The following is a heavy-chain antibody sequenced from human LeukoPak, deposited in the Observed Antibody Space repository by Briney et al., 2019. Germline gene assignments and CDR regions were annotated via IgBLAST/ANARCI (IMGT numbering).Heavy chain of an antibody. V-gene: IGHV4-59*11. CDR3: ARYVVIPSHFDY. CDR1: GASTRTHC. Sequence: SETLSLTCTVSGASTRTHCWSWIRQPPGKGLEWIGYAYHSGSTKYNPSLKSRVTISVDTSKNQFSLKLSSVTAADTAVYYCARYVVIPSHFDYWGQGTLVTVSS. CDR2: AYHSGST. J-gene: IGHJ4*02. D-gene: IGHD3-16*02.